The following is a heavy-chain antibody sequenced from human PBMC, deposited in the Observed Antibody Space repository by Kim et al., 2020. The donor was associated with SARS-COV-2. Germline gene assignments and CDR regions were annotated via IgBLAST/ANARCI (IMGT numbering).Heavy chain of an antibody. J-gene: IGHJ3*02. CDR2: ST. V-gene: IGHV4-39*01. CDR3: ARLGSGAFDI. Sequence: STYYNPSLKSRVTISVDTSKNQFSLKLSSVTAADTAVYYCARLGSGAFDIWGQGTMVTVSS. D-gene: IGHD3-10*01.